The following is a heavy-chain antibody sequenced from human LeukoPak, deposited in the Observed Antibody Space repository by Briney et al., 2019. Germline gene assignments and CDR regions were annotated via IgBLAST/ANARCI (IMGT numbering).Heavy chain of an antibody. J-gene: IGHJ3*02. CDR2: ISSSSSYI. Sequence: GGSLRLSWAASGFTFSSYSMNWVRQAQGKGLEWVSSISSSSSYIYYADSVKGRFTISRDNAKNSLYLQMNSLRAEDTAVYYCARDCGGSCLDAFDIWGQGTMVTVSS. V-gene: IGHV3-21*01. CDR3: ARDCGGSCLDAFDI. D-gene: IGHD2-15*01. CDR1: GFTFSSYS.